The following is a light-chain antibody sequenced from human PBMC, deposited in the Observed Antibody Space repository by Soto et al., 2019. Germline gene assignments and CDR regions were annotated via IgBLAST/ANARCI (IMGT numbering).Light chain of an antibody. CDR3: QSYDSSLSGNYV. Sequence: QSVLTQPPSVSGAPGQRVTISCTGSGSNIGAGYDVHWYQQLPGTAPKLLIYTNSNRPSGVPDRFSGSKSGTSASLAITGLQAEDEADYYCQSYDSSLSGNYVFGPGTKLTVL. CDR2: TNS. J-gene: IGLJ1*01. CDR1: GSNIGAGYD. V-gene: IGLV1-40*01.